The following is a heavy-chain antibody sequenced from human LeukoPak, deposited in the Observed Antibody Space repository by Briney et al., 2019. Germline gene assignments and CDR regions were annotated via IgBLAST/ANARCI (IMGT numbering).Heavy chain of an antibody. Sequence: GGSLRLSCAASGFRLSSYSMSWVRQAPGKRLEWVSLISGGAGDTYYADSVKGRFTISRDISRNTLYLQMNSLGAEDTALYYCVKDGLRFSECSPPLNFWGQGTLVTVSS. CDR2: ISGGAGDT. CDR3: VKDGLRFSECSPPLNF. V-gene: IGHV3-23*01. J-gene: IGHJ4*02. D-gene: IGHD3-3*01. CDR1: GFRLSSYS.